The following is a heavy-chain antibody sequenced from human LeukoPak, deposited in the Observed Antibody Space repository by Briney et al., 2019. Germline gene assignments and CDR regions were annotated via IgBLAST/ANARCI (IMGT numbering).Heavy chain of an antibody. V-gene: IGHV3-7*01. Sequence: GGSLRLSCVASGFTFTNYWMNRVRQAPGKGLEWMARIKQEGSQKSYVDSVKGRFTISRDNAKNSLSLQMDSLRGEDTAVYYCARDRDDSDLGHFDSWGQGTLVTVSS. J-gene: IGHJ5*01. CDR1: GFTFTNYW. CDR2: IKQEGSQK. D-gene: IGHD3-16*01. CDR3: ARDRDDSDLGHFDS.